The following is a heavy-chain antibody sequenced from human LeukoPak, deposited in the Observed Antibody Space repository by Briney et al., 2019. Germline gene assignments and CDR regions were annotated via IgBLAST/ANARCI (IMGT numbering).Heavy chain of an antibody. CDR1: EYSFTNYW. V-gene: IGHV5-51*01. Sequence: GESLKISCKGSEYSFTNYWIGWVRQMPGKGLEWMGIIYPGDSDTIYSPSFQGLVTISADKSISTAYLQWSSLKASDTAMYYCARPRDYYDTRPYHYWGQGTLVTVSS. CDR3: ARPRDYYDTRPYHY. D-gene: IGHD3-22*01. J-gene: IGHJ4*02. CDR2: IYPGDSDT.